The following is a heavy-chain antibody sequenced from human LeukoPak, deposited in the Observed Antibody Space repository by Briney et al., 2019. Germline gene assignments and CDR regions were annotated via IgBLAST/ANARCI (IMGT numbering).Heavy chain of an antibody. CDR2: IYYSGST. CDR1: GGSISSYY. Sequence: SETLSLTCTVSGGSISSYYWSWIRQPPGKGLEWIGYIYYSGSTNYNPSLKSRVTISVDTSKNQFSLKPSSVTAADTAVYYCARVPARGIAARPRGMDVWGQGTTVTVSS. V-gene: IGHV4-59*01. J-gene: IGHJ6*02. D-gene: IGHD6-6*01. CDR3: ARVPARGIAARPRGMDV.